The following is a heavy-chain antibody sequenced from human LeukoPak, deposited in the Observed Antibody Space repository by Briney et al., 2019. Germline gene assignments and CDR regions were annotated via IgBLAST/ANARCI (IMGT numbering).Heavy chain of an antibody. Sequence: GGSLRLSCAASGFTFSSYWMYWVRQAPGKGLVWVSRINSDGSGTSYADSVKGRFTISRDNAKNTMFLQMDSLRAEATAVYYCARGYSGSGSPYWGQGTLVTVSS. D-gene: IGHD3-10*01. CDR1: GFTFSSYW. CDR2: INSDGSGT. V-gene: IGHV3-74*01. J-gene: IGHJ4*02. CDR3: ARGYSGSGSPY.